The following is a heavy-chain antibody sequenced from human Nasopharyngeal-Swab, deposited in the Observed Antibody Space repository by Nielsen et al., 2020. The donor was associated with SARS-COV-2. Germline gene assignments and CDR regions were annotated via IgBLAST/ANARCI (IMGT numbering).Heavy chain of an antibody. D-gene: IGHD5-12*01. Sequence: ASVKVSCKASGYTFTGYYMHWVRQAPGQGLEWMGRINPNSGGTNYAQKFQGRVTMTRDTSISTAYMELSRLRSDVTAVYYCAKDPSGYDSDYWGQGTLVTVSS. V-gene: IGHV1-2*06. CDR1: GYTFTGYY. CDR3: AKDPSGYDSDY. J-gene: IGHJ4*02. CDR2: INPNSGGT.